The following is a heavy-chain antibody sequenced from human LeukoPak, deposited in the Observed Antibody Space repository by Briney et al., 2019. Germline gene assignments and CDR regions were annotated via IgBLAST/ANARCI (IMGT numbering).Heavy chain of an antibody. CDR2: ISSSSSYI. J-gene: IGHJ4*02. D-gene: IGHD2-2*01. V-gene: IGHV3-21*01. CDR3: ARAVEDCSSTSCFYFDY. Sequence: PGGSLRLSCAASGFTFSSYSMNWVRQAPGKGLEWVSSISSSSSYIYYADSVKGRFTISRDNAENSLYLQMNSLRAEDTAVYYCARAVEDCSSTSCFYFDYWGQGTLVTVSS. CDR1: GFTFSSYS.